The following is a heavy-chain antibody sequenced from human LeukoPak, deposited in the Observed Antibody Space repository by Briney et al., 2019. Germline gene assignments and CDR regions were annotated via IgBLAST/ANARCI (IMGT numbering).Heavy chain of an antibody. J-gene: IGHJ3*02. CDR1: GFTFSSYA. V-gene: IGHV3-64*01. CDR2: ISSNGGST. CDR3: ARGASGSYWDWNAFDI. D-gene: IGHD1-26*01. Sequence: QTGGSLRLSCAASGFTFSSYAMHWVRQAPGKGLEYVSAISSNGGSTYYANSVKGRFTISRDNSKNTLYLQMGSLRAEDMAVYYCARGASGSYWDWNAFDIWGQGTMVTVSS.